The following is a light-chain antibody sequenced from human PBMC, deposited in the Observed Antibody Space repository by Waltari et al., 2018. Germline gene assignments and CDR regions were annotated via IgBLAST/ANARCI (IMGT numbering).Light chain of an antibody. CDR2: DVT. CDR1: ISYIARYNY. Sequence: QSALTQPASVSGSPGQSITIPCTGTISYIARYNYVSWYQQHPDKAPKLLIYDVTTRPSGVSNRFSGSKSGNTASLTISGLQAEDEAYYYCSSFSSADTAVVFGGGTKLTVL. CDR3: SSFSSADTAVV. V-gene: IGLV2-14*03. J-gene: IGLJ2*01.